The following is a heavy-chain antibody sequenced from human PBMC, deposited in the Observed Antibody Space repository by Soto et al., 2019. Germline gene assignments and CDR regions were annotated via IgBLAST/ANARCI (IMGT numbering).Heavy chain of an antibody. CDR3: AIEKVGATSVHVFDI. Sequence: ASVKVSCKTSGYTFTNYGISWVRQAPGQGLEWMGWITTDKGKTTYAQKFQGRVTMTTDTSTSTAYMELRSLRSDDTALYYCAIEKVGATSVHVFDIWGQGTMVTVSS. J-gene: IGHJ3*02. CDR1: GYTFTNYG. CDR2: ITTDKGKT. D-gene: IGHD1-26*01. V-gene: IGHV1-18*01.